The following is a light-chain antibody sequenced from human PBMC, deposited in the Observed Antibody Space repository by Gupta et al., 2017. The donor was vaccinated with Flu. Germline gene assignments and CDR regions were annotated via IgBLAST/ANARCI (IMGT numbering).Light chain of an antibody. CDR2: DVS. V-gene: IGLV2-14*04. CDR3: SSYRSSTALWV. J-gene: IGLJ1*01. Sequence: ITISWTGTSSDVGRYNYVSWYQQHPGKAPKLMIYDVSDRPSGVSNRFSGSKSGNTASLTISGLQAEDEADYFCSSYRSSTALWVFGTGTKVTVL. CDR1: SSDVGRYNY.